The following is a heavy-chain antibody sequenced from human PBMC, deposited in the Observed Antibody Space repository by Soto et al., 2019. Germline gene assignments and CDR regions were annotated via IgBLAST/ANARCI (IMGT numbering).Heavy chain of an antibody. CDR1: GFTFSSYA. Sequence: EVQLLESGGGLVQPGGSLRLSCAASGFTFSSYAMSWVRQAPGKGLEWVSAISGSGGSTYYADSVKGRFTISRDNSKNTLYRQMNSLRAEETAVYYCAKGGYGDYVGVYYGMDVWGQGTTVTVSS. D-gene: IGHD4-17*01. V-gene: IGHV3-23*01. CDR2: ISGSGGST. J-gene: IGHJ6*02. CDR3: AKGGYGDYVGVYYGMDV.